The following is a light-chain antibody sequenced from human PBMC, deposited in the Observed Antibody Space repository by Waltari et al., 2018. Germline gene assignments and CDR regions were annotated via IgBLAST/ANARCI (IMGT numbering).Light chain of an antibody. J-gene: IGLJ2*01. CDR2: EDT. V-gene: IGLV3-21*02. Sequence: SYVLTQPPSVSVAPGQTARITCGGNDIASKSVHWNQQKPGPAPVVVVYEDTARPSGIPGRFSCSNSGNTATLIISRVEAGDEADYYCQVWDSGSHHVLFGGGTKLTVL. CDR1: DIASKS. CDR3: QVWDSGSHHVL.